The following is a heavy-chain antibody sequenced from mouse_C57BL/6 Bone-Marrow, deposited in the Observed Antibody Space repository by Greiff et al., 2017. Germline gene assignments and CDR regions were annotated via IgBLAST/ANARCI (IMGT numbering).Heavy chain of an antibody. J-gene: IGHJ3*01. CDR3: ARDANYGSSYERFAY. Sequence: EVKVVESGGGLVQSGRSLRLSCATSGFTFSDFYMEWVRQAPGKGLEWIAASRNKANDYTTEYSASVKGRFIVSRDTSQSILYLQMNALRAEDTAIYYCARDANYGSSYERFAYWGQGTLVTVSA. CDR1: GFTFSDFY. CDR2: SRNKANDYTT. D-gene: IGHD1-1*01. V-gene: IGHV7-1*01.